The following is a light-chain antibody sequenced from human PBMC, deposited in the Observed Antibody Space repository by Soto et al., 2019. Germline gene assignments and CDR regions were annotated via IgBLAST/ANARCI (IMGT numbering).Light chain of an antibody. J-gene: IGLJ3*02. V-gene: IGLV2-14*01. Sequence: QSVLTQPASVSGSPGQSITISCTGTSSDVGGYNYVSWYQQHPGKAPKLMIYEVSNRPSGVSNRFSGSKSGNTASLTISGLQAEDEADYYCSSYATSRTRPWVFGGGTKVTVL. CDR2: EVS. CDR1: SSDVGGYNY. CDR3: SSYATSRTRPWV.